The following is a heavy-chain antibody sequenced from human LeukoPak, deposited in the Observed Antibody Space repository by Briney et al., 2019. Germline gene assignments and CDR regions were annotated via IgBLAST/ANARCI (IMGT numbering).Heavy chain of an antibody. D-gene: IGHD5-24*01. CDR2: LHFSGTP. J-gene: IGHJ4*02. CDR1: DDSISTNNYY. CDR3: TRGGDVYKLGNS. V-gene: IGHV4-39*01. Sequence: KPAETLTLTCTVSDDSISTNNYYWSWIRQPPGKGLEWVGTLHFSGTPYYSPSLNSRVSISVDTSKNQFSLMLKSVTATDTAVYYCTRGGDVYKLGNSWGQGTLVTVSS.